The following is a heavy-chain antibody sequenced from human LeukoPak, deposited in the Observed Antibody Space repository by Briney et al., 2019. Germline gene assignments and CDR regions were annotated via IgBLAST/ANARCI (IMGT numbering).Heavy chain of an antibody. J-gene: IGHJ6*03. V-gene: IGHV1-8*01. CDR2: MNPNSGNT. CDR3: ARVEAGYYYYYMDV. CDR1: GYTFTSYD. Sequence: ASVKVSCKASGYTFTSYDINWVRQATEQGLEWMGWMNPNSGNTGYAQKFQGRVTMTRNTSISTAYMELSSLRSEDTAVYYCARVEAGYYYYYMDVWGKGTTVTVSS.